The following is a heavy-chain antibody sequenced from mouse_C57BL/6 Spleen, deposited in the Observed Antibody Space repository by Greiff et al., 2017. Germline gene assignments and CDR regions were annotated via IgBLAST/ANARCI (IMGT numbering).Heavy chain of an antibody. V-gene: IGHV1-80*01. CDR3: ARASYGNSGSYFDY. Sequence: QVQLQQSGAELVKPGASVKISCKASGYAFSSYWMNWVKQRPGKGLEWIGQIYPGDGDTNYNGKFKGKATLTADKASSTAYMQISSLTSEDSAVYFCARASYGNSGSYFDYWGQGTTLTVSS. CDR2: IYPGDGDT. D-gene: IGHD2-10*02. J-gene: IGHJ2*01. CDR1: GYAFSSYW.